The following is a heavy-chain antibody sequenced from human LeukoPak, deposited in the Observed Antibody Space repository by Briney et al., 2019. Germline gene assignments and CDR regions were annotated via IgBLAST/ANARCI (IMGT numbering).Heavy chain of an antibody. Sequence: GGSLRLSCAASGFTFSSYSMNWVRQAPGKGLEWVSSVSSSSSYIYYADSVKGRFTISRDNAKNSLYLQMNSLRAEDTAVYYCAAGYCSSTSCYAMAAFDIWGQGTMVTVS. CDR1: GFTFSSYS. CDR2: VSSSSSYI. V-gene: IGHV3-21*01. D-gene: IGHD2-2*01. J-gene: IGHJ3*02. CDR3: AAGYCSSTSCYAMAAFDI.